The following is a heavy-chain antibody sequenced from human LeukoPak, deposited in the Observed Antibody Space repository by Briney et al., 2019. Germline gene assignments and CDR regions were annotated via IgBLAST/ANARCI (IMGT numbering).Heavy chain of an antibody. V-gene: IGHV1-2*02. CDR3: ARPNLYSSSWYTAGDAFDI. Sequence: ASVKVSCKASGYTFTGYYMHWVRQAPGQGLEWMGWINPNSGGTNYAQKFQGRVTMTRDTSISTAYMELSRLRSDDTAVYYCARPNLYSSSWYTAGDAFDIWGQGTMVTVSP. CDR2: INPNSGGT. J-gene: IGHJ3*02. CDR1: GYTFTGYY. D-gene: IGHD6-13*01.